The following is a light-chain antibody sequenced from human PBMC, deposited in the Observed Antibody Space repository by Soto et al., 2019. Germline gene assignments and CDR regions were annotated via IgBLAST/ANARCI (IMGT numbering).Light chain of an antibody. J-gene: IGLJ1*01. CDR2: EVT. CDR1: NSDVGGNNY. CDR3: NSYTSDYTYV. Sequence: QSVRTQPASVSGSPGQSITISCTVTNSDVGGNNYVSWYQHHPGKAPKLIIYEVTNRPSGISTRFSAPKSASTAHLTISGPQAEDGADYYCNSYTSDYTYVFGTGTRVTAL. V-gene: IGLV2-14*01.